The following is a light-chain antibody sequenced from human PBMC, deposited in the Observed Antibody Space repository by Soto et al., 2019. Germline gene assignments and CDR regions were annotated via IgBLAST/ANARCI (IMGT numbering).Light chain of an antibody. Sequence: EVVLTQSPATVSSFPGDRVTLSCRASQSVSSYLAWYQQKPGQAPRLLIYDASNRATGIPARFSGSGSGTDFTLTISSLEPEDFAVYYCQQRSNWPLTWTFGQGTKVDIK. CDR2: DAS. CDR1: QSVSSY. V-gene: IGKV3-11*01. J-gene: IGKJ1*01. CDR3: QQRSNWPLTWT.